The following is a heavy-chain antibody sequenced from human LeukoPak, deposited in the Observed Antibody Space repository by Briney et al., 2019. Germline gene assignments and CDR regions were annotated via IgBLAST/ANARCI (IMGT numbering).Heavy chain of an antibody. CDR2: ISPYNANT. V-gene: IGHV1-18*01. CDR3: ARDLGYHLLTNYYYYGMDV. J-gene: IGHJ6*02. Sequence: SVKVSCKTSGYTFTTYGISWVRQAPGQGLEWMGWISPYNANTNYAQKLQGRVTTTTDTSTSTAYMELRSLRSDDTAVYYCARDLGYHLLTNYYYYGMDVWGQGTTVTVSS. CDR1: GYTFTTYG. D-gene: IGHD2-2*01.